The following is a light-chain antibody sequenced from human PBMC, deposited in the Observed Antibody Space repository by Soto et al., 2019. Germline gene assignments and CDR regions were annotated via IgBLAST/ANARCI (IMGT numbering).Light chain of an antibody. CDR2: DND. V-gene: IGLV1-51*01. Sequence: SALSQPASMSGSPGQSITIPCTGASSDIGLYNYVSWYQHLPGTAPKLLIYDNDKRPSGIPDRFSASKSGTSATLGITGLQTGDEADYYCEAWDSSLSAGVFGGGTKLTVL. CDR1: SSDIGLYNY. J-gene: IGLJ3*02. CDR3: EAWDSSLSAGV.